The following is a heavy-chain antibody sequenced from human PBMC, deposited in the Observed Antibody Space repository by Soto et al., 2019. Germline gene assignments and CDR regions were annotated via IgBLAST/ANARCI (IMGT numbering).Heavy chain of an antibody. CDR3: EREYYDFWSVPRGTAV. D-gene: IGHD3-3*01. CDR1: GFTFSSYG. CDR2: IWYDGSNN. J-gene: IGHJ6*02. V-gene: IGHV3-33*01. Sequence: QVQLVESGGGVVQPGRSLRLSCAASGFTFSSYGMHWVRQAPGKGLEWVAVIWYDGSNNYYADSVKGRFTISRDNSKNTRARQMNSLRLEDTAVYSCEREYYDFWSVPRGTAVWGQGTTVTVSS.